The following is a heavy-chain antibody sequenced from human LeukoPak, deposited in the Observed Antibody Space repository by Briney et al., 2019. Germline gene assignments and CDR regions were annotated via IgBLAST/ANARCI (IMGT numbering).Heavy chain of an antibody. CDR3: APDPTTDYDFWSGYYGLDY. Sequence: GGSLRLSCAASGFTFSSYSMNWVRQAPGKGLEWVSSISSSSSYIYYADSVKGRFTISRDNAKNSLYLQMNSLRAEDTAVYYCAPDPTTDYDFWSGYYGLDYWGQGTLVTVSS. CDR1: GFTFSSYS. D-gene: IGHD3-3*01. CDR2: ISSSSSYI. V-gene: IGHV3-21*01. J-gene: IGHJ4*02.